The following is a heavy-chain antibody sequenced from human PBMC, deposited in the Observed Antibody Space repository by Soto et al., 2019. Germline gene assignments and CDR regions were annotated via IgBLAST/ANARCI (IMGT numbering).Heavy chain of an antibody. CDR2: FSLSGTT. Sequence: QVQLQESGPGLMKPSETLSLTCTVSGASITGSSYWSWIRQPAGKGLEWIGRFSLSGTTNYNPSPRSRVTMSADVSKNQFSLRLTSVTAAATALYYCARGMTPPGAPAWYYFDSWGQGTLVTVSS. CDR1: GASITGSSY. CDR3: ARGMTPPGAPAWYYFDS. V-gene: IGHV4-4*07. J-gene: IGHJ4*02. D-gene: IGHD2-8*02.